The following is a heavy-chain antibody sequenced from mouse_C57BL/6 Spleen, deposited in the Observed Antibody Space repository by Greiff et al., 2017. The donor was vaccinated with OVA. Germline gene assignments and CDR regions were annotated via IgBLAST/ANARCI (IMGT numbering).Heavy chain of an antibody. J-gene: IGHJ3*01. CDR3: ARDASNYGAY. CDR1: GFTFSSYA. D-gene: IGHD2-5*01. CDR2: ISDGGRCN. V-gene: IGHV5-4*01. Sequence: DVQLVESGGGLVKPGGSLKLSCAASGFTFSSYAMSWVRQTPEKRLEWVATISDGGRCNYSPDNVKGRVTIARDNAKNNLYLQMSHLKSEDTAMYYCARDASNYGAYWGQGTLVTVSA.